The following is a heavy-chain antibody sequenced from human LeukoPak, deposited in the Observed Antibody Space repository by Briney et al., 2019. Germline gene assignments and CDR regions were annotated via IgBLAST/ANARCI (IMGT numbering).Heavy chain of an antibody. CDR2: IISNSGYI. CDR1: GGPFIRDC. Sequence: GGAMLFPCGAAGGPFIRDCMKGGRRAPAEGREWGSSIISNSGYIYYAASVKSRYTISRDNSKNSLSLQMNSLRAADTAVYYYAGIGGNWQIDAFDIGGQGKMITVSS. CDR3: AGIGGNWQIDAFDI. D-gene: IGHD4-23*01. J-gene: IGHJ3*02. V-gene: IGHV3-21*04.